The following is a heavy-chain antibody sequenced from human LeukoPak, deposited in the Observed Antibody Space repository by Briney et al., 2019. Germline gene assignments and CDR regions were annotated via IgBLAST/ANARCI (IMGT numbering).Heavy chain of an antibody. J-gene: IGHJ4*02. V-gene: IGHV4-4*02. CDR1: GGSIDITNY. Sequence: SETLSLTCGVSGGSIDITNYWNWVRQAPGKGLEWIGEISHDGTRNYNPSLRSRVAMSFDRANNHFSLSLTAVTAADTALYYCTRESRPFCPFAYWGQGVMVTVSS. CDR3: TRESRPFCPFAY. CDR2: ISHDGTR. D-gene: IGHD3-3*01.